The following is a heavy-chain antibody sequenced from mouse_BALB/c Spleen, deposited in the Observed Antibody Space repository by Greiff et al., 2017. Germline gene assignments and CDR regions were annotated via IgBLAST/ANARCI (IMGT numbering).Heavy chain of an antibody. CDR2: ISSGSSTI. J-gene: IGHJ2*01. V-gene: IGHV5-17*02. Sequence: EVKLMESGGGLVQPGGSRKLSCAASGFTFSSFGIHWVRQAPEKGLEWVAYISSGSSTIYYADTVKGRFTISRDNPKNTLFLQMTSLRSEDTAMYYCARRGDYLDYWGQGTTLTVSS. CDR1: GFTFSSFG. CDR3: ARRGDYLDY.